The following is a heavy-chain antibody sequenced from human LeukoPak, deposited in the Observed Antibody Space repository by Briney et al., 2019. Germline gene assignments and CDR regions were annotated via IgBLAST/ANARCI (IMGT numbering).Heavy chain of an antibody. V-gene: IGHV1-18*01. J-gene: IGHJ4*02. Sequence: GASVKVSCKASGYTFTSYGISWVRQAPGQGLEWMGWISAYNGNTNYAQKLQGRVTMTTDTSTSTAYMELRSLRSDDTAVYYCARDRVRYYYDSSGYYFLDYWGQGTLVTVSS. CDR2: ISAYNGNT. D-gene: IGHD3-22*01. CDR1: GYTFTSYG. CDR3: ARDRVRYYYDSSGYYFLDY.